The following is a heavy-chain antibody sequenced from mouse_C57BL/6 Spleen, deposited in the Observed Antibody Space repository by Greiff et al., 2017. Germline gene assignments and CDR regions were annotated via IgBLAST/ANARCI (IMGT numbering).Heavy chain of an antibody. Sequence: EVKLVESGEGLVKPGGSLKLSCAASGFTFSSYAMSWVRQTQEKRLEWVAYISSGGDYIYYADTVKGRFTISRDNARNTLYLQMSSLKSEDTAMYYCTRDDYDGAWFAYWGQGTLVTVSA. J-gene: IGHJ3*01. D-gene: IGHD2-4*01. CDR1: GFTFSSYA. V-gene: IGHV5-9-1*02. CDR2: ISSGGDYI. CDR3: TRDDYDGAWFAY.